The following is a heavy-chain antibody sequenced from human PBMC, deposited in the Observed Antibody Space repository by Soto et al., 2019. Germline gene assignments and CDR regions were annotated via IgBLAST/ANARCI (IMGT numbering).Heavy chain of an antibody. CDR1: GFTFSKYG. V-gene: IGHV3-30*18. J-gene: IGHJ6*02. CDR3: AKGAEGGAYYGMDV. CDR2: ISYDGSNK. D-gene: IGHD3-16*01. Sequence: GSLRLSCAASGFTFSKYGMHWVRQAPGKGLEWVAVISYDGSNKYYADSVKGRFTISRDKSTNTLYVQMNSLRVEDTAVYYCAKGAEGGAYYGMDVWGQGTTVTVSS.